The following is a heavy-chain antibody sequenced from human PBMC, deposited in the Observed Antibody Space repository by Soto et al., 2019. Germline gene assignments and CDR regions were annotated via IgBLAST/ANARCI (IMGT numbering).Heavy chain of an antibody. CDR1: GGTFSSYT. J-gene: IGHJ4*02. CDR3: ARGLASKDPFDY. D-gene: IGHD2-2*01. CDR2: IIPILGIA. Sequence: QVQLVQSGAEVKKPGSSVKVSCKASGGTFSSYTISWVRQAPGQGLEWMGRIIPILGIANYAQKFQGRVTITADKSTSTAYMELSSLRSEDTAVYYCARGLASKDPFDYWGQGTLVTVSS. V-gene: IGHV1-69*02.